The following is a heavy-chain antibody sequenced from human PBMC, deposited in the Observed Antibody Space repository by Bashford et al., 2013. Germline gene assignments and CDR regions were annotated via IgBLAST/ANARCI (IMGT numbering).Heavy chain of an antibody. CDR3: AKGRRGYSYGRWNYYYYGMDV. D-gene: IGHD5-18*01. V-gene: IGHV3-48*03. CDR1: GFTFSSYE. Sequence: GGSLRLSCAASGFTFSSYEMNWVRQAPGKGLEWVSYISSSGSTIYYADSVKGRFTISRDNAKNSLYLQMNSLRAEDTALYYCAKGRRGYSYGRWNYYYYGMDVWGQGTTVTVSS. J-gene: IGHJ6*02. CDR2: ISSSGSTI.